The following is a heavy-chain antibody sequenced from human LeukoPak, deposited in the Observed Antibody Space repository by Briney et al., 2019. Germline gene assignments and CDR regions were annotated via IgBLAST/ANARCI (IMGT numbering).Heavy chain of an antibody. CDR2: SSWNGGSI. D-gene: IGHD6-13*01. Sequence: LNWVSGSSWNGGSIGYADSVKGRFAISRDNAKNSLYLQMNSLRAEDTALYYCAHTGEQQPLWGQGTLVTVSS. J-gene: IGHJ4*02. CDR3: AHTGEQQPL. V-gene: IGHV3-9*01.